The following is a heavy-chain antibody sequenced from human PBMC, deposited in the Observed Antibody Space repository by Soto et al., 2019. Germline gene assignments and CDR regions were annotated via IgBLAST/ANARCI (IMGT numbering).Heavy chain of an antibody. D-gene: IGHD2-15*01. CDR3: ARSSQYFSGGSCYSGDAFDI. CDR1: GFTFSDYY. Sequence: QVQLVESGGGLVKPGGSLRLSCAASGFTFSDYYMNWIRQAPGKGLEWVSYIGSSGSTIYYADSVKGRFTISRDNAKNSLSLQMNSLRAEDTAVYYCARSSQYFSGGSCYSGDAFDIWGQGTMVTVSS. V-gene: IGHV3-11*01. CDR2: IGSSGSTI. J-gene: IGHJ3*02.